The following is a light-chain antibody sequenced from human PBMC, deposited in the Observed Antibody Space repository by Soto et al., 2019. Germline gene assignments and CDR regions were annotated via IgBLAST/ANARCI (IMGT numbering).Light chain of an antibody. CDR3: QQYKSYST. Sequence: DIQLTQSPSTLSAPVGDRVTLNFRAAQSLVSRLAWYLRRPGKAPRLPIYVASTLESGVPSRFSGSGSGTEFTLTINNLQPDDLATYICQQYKSYSTFGRGTKVDNK. CDR2: VAS. CDR1: QSLVSR. J-gene: IGKJ1*01. V-gene: IGKV1-5*01.